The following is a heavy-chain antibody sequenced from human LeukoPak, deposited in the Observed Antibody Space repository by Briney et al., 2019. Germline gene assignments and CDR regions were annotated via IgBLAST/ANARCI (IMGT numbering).Heavy chain of an antibody. Sequence: PSETLSLTCTVSGGSISSYYWSWIRQPPGKGLEWIGYIYYSGSTNYDPSLKSRVTISVDTSKNQFSLKLSSVTAADTAVYYCARDGVDGRSDYWGQGTLVTVSS. CDR2: IYYSGST. D-gene: IGHD5-24*01. J-gene: IGHJ4*02. CDR1: GGSISSYY. CDR3: ARDGVDGRSDY. V-gene: IGHV4-59*01.